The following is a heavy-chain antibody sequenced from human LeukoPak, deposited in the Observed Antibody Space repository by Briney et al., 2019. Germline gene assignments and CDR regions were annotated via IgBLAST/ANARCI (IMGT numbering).Heavy chain of an antibody. CDR3: ARDLGSGYGSSLRYFDY. CDR1: VGSICSSNW. CDR2: IYHSGST. V-gene: IGHV4-4*02. J-gene: IGHJ4*02. D-gene: IGHD6-13*01. Sequence: PSETLSLTSAVSVGSICSSNWWSWVRHPPRKGLEWIGEIYHSGSTNYNPSLKSRVTISVDKSKTQFSLKLSSVTAADTAVYYCARDLGSGYGSSLRYFDYWGQGTLVTVSS.